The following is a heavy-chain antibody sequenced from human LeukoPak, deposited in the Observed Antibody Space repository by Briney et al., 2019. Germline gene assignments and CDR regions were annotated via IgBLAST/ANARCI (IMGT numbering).Heavy chain of an antibody. CDR3: ARGAWYSSGWYQGDAFDI. Sequence: ASVKVSCKASGYTFTSYGISWVRQAPGQGLEWMGWISAYNGNTNYAQKLQGRVTMTTDTSTSTAYMELRSLRSDDTAVYYCARGAWYSSGWYQGDAFDIWGQGTMVTVSS. CDR2: ISAYNGNT. D-gene: IGHD6-19*01. CDR1: GYTFTSYG. J-gene: IGHJ3*02. V-gene: IGHV1-18*01.